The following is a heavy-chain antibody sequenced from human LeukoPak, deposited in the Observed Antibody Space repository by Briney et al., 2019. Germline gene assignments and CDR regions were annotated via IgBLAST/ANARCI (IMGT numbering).Heavy chain of an antibody. Sequence: GGSLRLSCAASGFTFSSYAMSWVRQAPGKGLEWVSAISGSGGSTYYADSVKGRFTISRDNSKNTLYLQMNSLRAEDTAVYYCAKSSPGYCSGGSCRKGGDYWGQGTLVTVSS. CDR3: AKSSPGYCSGGSCRKGGDY. CDR1: GFTFSSYA. V-gene: IGHV3-23*01. D-gene: IGHD2-15*01. J-gene: IGHJ4*02. CDR2: ISGSGGST.